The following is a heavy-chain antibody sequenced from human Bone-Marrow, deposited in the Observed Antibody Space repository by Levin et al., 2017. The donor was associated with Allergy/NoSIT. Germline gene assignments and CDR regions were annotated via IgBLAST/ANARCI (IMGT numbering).Heavy chain of an antibody. CDR3: ARDPRGSSDSLDH. V-gene: IGHV4-61*01. D-gene: IGHD3-22*01. Sequence: PSETLSLTCTVSGGSVSSGSYYWSWIRQPPGKGLEWIGYIYYSGSTNYNPSLKSRVTISVDTSKNQFSLKLSSVTAADTAVYYCARDPRGSSDSLDHWGQGTLVTVSS. CDR2: IYYSGST. CDR1: GGSVSSGSYY. J-gene: IGHJ4*02.